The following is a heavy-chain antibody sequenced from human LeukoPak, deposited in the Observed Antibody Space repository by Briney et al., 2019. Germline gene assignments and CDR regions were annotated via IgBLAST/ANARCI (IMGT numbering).Heavy chain of an antibody. J-gene: IGHJ4*02. CDR2: ISYDGSNK. D-gene: IGHD2-2*01. Sequence: PGGSLRLSCAASGFTFSSYAMHWVRQAPGKGLEWVAVISYDGSNKYYADSVKGRFTISRDNSKNTLYLQMNSLRAEDTAVYYCAKGYCSNTSCYSGLDWGQGTLVTVSS. V-gene: IGHV3-30-3*01. CDR3: AKGYCSNTSCYSGLD. CDR1: GFTFSSYA.